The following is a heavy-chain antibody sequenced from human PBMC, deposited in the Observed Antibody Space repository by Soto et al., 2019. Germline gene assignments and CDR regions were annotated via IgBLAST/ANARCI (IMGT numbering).Heavy chain of an antibody. J-gene: IGHJ3*02. CDR2: IYYSGST. D-gene: IGHD3-10*01. CDR1: GGSISSYY. CDR3: ARHTVRGVMGLEVAFDI. Sequence: SETLSLTCTVSGGSISSYYWSWIRQPPGKGLEWIGYIYYSGSTNYNPSLKSRVTISVDTSKNQFSLKLSSVTAADTAVYYCARHTVRGVMGLEVAFDIWGQGTMVTVSS. V-gene: IGHV4-59*08.